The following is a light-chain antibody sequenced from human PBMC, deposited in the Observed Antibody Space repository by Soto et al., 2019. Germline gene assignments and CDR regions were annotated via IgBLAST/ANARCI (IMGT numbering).Light chain of an antibody. V-gene: IGKV1-33*01. CDR3: QQYENFPLT. CDR1: QHISEY. Sequence: DIQMTQSPSSLSASVGDRVTITCQASQHISEYLNWYQYKPGKAPKLLITDASNLKTGVPSRFSGSGSGTEDTFTINSLQPEDIATYYCQQYENFPLTFGGGTKVEI. J-gene: IGKJ4*01. CDR2: DAS.